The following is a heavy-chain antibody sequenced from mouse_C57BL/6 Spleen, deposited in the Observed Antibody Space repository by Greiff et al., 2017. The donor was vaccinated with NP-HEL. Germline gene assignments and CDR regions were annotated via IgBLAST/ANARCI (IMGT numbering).Heavy chain of an antibody. D-gene: IGHD1-1*01. CDR3: ARYYYGSSYFDV. CDR2: IYPRSGNT. V-gene: IGHV1-81*01. J-gene: IGHJ1*03. CDR1: GYTFTSYG. Sequence: QVQLKQSGAELARPGASVKLSCKASGYTFTSYGISWVKQRTGQGLEWIGEIYPRSGNTYYNEKFKGKATLTADKSSSTAYMELRSLTSEDSAVYFCARYYYGSSYFDVWGTGTTVTVSS.